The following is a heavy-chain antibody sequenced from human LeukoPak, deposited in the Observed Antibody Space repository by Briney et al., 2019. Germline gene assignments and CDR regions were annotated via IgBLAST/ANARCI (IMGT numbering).Heavy chain of an antibody. Sequence: GESLKVSCKASGYTFTGYYMHWVRQAPGQGLEWMGWINPNSGGTNYAQKFQGRVTMTRDTSISTACMELSRLRSDDTAVYYCASYYYDSSGYYSYFDYWGQGTLVTVSS. J-gene: IGHJ4*02. CDR1: GYTFTGYY. V-gene: IGHV1-2*02. CDR3: ASYYYDSSGYYSYFDY. CDR2: INPNSGGT. D-gene: IGHD3-22*01.